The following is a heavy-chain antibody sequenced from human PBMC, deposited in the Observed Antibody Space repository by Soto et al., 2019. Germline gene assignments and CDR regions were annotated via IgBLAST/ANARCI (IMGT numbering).Heavy chain of an antibody. V-gene: IGHV4-59*01. CDR1: GGSISSYY. CDR3: ARVKASGWPLYYYSGMDV. J-gene: IGHJ6*02. D-gene: IGHD6-19*01. Sequence: SETLSLTCTVSGGSISSYYWSWIRQPPGKGLEWIGYIYYSGSTNYNPSLKSRVTISVDTSKNQFSLKLSSVTAADTAVYYCARVKASGWPLYYYSGMDVWGQGATVTVSS. CDR2: IYYSGST.